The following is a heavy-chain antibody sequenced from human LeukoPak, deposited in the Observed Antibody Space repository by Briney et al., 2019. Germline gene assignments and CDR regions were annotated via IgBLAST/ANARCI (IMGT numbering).Heavy chain of an antibody. V-gene: IGHV3-23*01. Sequence: PGGSLRLSCVASGLTLSNYDTTWVRQAPGKGLEYVSSIGSGGYRFYGGSVKGRFSISRDNSQNTVYLQMNSLRGEDTAIYFCATKLPDASPYFDFWGQGIQVTVSS. CDR3: ATKLPDASPYFDF. CDR1: GLTLSNYD. D-gene: IGHD1/OR15-1a*01. J-gene: IGHJ4*02. CDR2: SIGSGGYR.